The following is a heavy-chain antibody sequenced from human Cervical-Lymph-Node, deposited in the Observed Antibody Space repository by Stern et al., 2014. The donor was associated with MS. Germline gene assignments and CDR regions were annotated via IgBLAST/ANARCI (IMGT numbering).Heavy chain of an antibody. CDR3: AREGGNTAEYFQH. J-gene: IGHJ1*01. CDR1: GFTFSSYG. D-gene: IGHD4-23*01. Sequence: VQLVESGGGVVQPGRSLRLSCAASGFTFSSYGMHWVRQAPGKGLEWVAVIWFDGRNKYYADSVKGRFTISRDNSKNTLYLQMNSLRAEDTAVYYCAREGGNTAEYFQHWGQGTLVTVSS. CDR2: IWFDGRNK. V-gene: IGHV3-33*01.